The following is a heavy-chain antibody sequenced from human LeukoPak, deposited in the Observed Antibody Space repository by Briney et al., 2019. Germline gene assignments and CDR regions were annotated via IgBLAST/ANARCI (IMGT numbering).Heavy chain of an antibody. Sequence: GGSLRLSCAASGFTFSNYWMHWVRQAPGKGLVWVSRINSDGINTSYADSVKGRFTISRDNAKNTLNLQMNSLRAQDTAVYYCARGWEGYFDYWGQGTLVTVSS. CDR3: ARGWEGYFDY. V-gene: IGHV3-74*01. D-gene: IGHD1-26*01. CDR2: INSDGINT. CDR1: GFTFSNYW. J-gene: IGHJ4*02.